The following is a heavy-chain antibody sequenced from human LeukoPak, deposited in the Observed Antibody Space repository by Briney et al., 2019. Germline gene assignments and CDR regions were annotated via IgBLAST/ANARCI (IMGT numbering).Heavy chain of an antibody. V-gene: IGHV3-23*01. J-gene: IGHJ4*02. Sequence: GGSLRLSCAASGFTFTNYAMTSVRQAPGKGLEWVSGISEGVGNTYYADSVKGRFTISRDHSKNTLYPQMNSLRAEDTALYYCAKREKGTTGRFFDYWGQGTLVTVSS. CDR1: GFTFTNYA. CDR2: ISEGVGNT. CDR3: AKREKGTTGRFFDY. D-gene: IGHD4-17*01.